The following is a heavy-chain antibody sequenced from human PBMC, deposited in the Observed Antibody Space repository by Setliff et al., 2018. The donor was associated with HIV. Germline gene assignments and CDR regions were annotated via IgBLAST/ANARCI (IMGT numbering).Heavy chain of an antibody. CDR3: ARGPLFGNQYYPYHYMDV. J-gene: IGHJ6*03. D-gene: IGHD3-3*01. Sequence: ASVKVSCKASGYTFSTYGIHWMRQAPGQRPEYMGWINTANGNTKYSQDLLGRVSITMDTSASTSYMELSSLRSQDMALYYCARGPLFGNQYYPYHYMDVWGKGTTVTVSS. CDR2: INTANGNT. CDR1: GYTFSTYG. V-gene: IGHV1-3*03.